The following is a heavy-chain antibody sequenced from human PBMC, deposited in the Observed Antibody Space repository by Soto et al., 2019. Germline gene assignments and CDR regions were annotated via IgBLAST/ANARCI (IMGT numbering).Heavy chain of an antibody. CDR1: GFTFSSHA. V-gene: IGHV3-23*01. J-gene: IGHJ4*02. Sequence: EVQLLESGGGLVQPGGSLRLSCAASGFTFSSHAMNWVRQAPGKGLEWVSASSGSGASTYYADSVRGRFTISRDNSKNSLNLQMNAVRAEERAVYYCAKWPTVACTGIFDYCGQGTLVTVSS. CDR3: AKWPTVACTGIFDY. D-gene: IGHD6-19*01. CDR2: SSGSGAST.